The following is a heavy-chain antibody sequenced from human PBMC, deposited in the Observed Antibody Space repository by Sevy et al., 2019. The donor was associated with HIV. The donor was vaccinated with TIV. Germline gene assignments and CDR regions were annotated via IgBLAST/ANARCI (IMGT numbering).Heavy chain of an antibody. V-gene: IGHV3-30-3*01. Sequence: GGSLRLSCAASGFTFSTYAMHWVRQAPGKGLEWVALISYSGSHEYYADSVKGRFTISRDNSRNTLYLQMNNLRAEDTAVYHCARDSGYSIWYSPGATWGQGTLVTVSS. D-gene: IGHD6-13*01. CDR2: ISYSGSHE. J-gene: IGHJ5*02. CDR1: GFTFSTYA. CDR3: ARDSGYSIWYSPGAT.